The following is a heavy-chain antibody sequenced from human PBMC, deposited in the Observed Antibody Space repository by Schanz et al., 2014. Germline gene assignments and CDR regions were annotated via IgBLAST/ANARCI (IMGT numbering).Heavy chain of an antibody. CDR2: IWYDGNNK. CDR3: ARVLGGDEGLDQ. J-gene: IGHJ4*02. V-gene: IGHV3-33*01. CDR1: GFTFSSHG. Sequence: QVQLVESGGGVVQPGGSLRLSCAASGFTFSSHGMHWVRQAPGKGLEWVAVIWYDGNNKFYADSVKGRFIISRDNSKNTLDLQMNSLRAEDTALYYCARVLGGDEGLDQWGQGTLVTVSS. D-gene: IGHD4-17*01.